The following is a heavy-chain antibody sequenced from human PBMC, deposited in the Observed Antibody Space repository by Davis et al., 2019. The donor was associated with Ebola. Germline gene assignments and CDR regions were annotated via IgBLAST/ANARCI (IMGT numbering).Heavy chain of an antibody. D-gene: IGHD3-22*01. V-gene: IGHV7-4-1*02. CDR1: GYTFTSNV. CDR2: INTNTGNP. J-gene: IGHJ4*02. Sequence: AASVKVSCKASGYTFTSNVMNWVRQAPGQGLEWMGWINTNTGNPTYAQGFTGRFVFSLDTSVSTACLQISSLKAEDTAVYYCARGWSGGIVVVTYFDYWGQGTLVTVSS. CDR3: ARGWSGGIVVVTYFDY.